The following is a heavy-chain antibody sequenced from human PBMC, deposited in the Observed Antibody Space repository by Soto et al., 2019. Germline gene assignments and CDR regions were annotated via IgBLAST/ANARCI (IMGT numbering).Heavy chain of an antibody. CDR2: IKPDGSEQ. Sequence: GGSLRLSCAASEFTFDKYYMTWVRQAPGKGPEWVANIKPDGSEQYYVDSVKGRFTVSRDNANNSLYLQMNSLRAEGTAVYFCARGNWNYYYGFDVWGQGTTVTVSS. D-gene: IGHD1-20*01. CDR3: ARGNWNYYYGFDV. V-gene: IGHV3-7*01. CDR1: EFTFDKYY. J-gene: IGHJ6*02.